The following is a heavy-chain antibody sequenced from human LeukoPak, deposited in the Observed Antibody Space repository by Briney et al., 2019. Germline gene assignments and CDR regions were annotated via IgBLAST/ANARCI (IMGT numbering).Heavy chain of an antibody. J-gene: IGHJ5*02. CDR2: TYYRCKRYT. CDR3: ARGNEEDDYVWGSYRLVSWFDP. CDR1: GDSVSINSAA. Sequence: SQTLSLTFAISGDSVSINSAAWNWIRQSPSRGLEWLGSTYYRCKRYTDYPVYVKSQLTINPDTSKNQFSLQLNSVTPEDTAVYYCARGNEEDDYVWGSYRLVSWFDPWGQGTLVTVSS. V-gene: IGHV6-1*01. D-gene: IGHD3-16*02.